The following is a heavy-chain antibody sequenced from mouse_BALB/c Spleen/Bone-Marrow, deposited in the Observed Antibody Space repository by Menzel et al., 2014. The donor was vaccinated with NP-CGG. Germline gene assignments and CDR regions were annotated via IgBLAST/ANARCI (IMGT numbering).Heavy chain of an antibody. CDR3: TRARPGGFAY. J-gene: IGHJ3*01. V-gene: IGHV1S81*02. CDR2: INPSNGGP. Sequence: QVQLQQSGAELVKPGASVKLSCKASGYTFTNYYMYWVKQRPGQGLEWIGEINPSNGGPNFNEKFESKATLTVDKSSSTAYMQLSSLTSEDSAVYYCTRARPGGFAYWGQGTLVTVSA. CDR1: GYTFTNYY. D-gene: IGHD4-1*01.